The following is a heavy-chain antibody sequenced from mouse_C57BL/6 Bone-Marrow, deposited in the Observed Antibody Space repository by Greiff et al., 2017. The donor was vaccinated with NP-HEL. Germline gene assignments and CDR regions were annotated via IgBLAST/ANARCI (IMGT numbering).Heavy chain of an antibody. CDR2: IYPRSGNT. Sequence: QVHLQQSGAELARPGASVKLSCKASGYTFTSYGISWVKQRTGQGLEWIGEIYPRSGNTYYNEKFKGKDTLNADKSSSTSYMELRSLTSEDSAVYFCARREIYYPYYFDYWGQGTTLTVSS. D-gene: IGHD1-1*01. CDR3: ARREIYYPYYFDY. J-gene: IGHJ2*01. CDR1: GYTFTSYG. V-gene: IGHV1-81*01.